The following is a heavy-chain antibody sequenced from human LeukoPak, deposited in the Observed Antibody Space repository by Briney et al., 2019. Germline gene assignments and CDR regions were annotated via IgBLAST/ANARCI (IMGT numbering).Heavy chain of an antibody. CDR2: MNPNSGNT. CDR1: GYTFTSYD. Sequence: ASVKVSCKASGYTFTSYDINWVRQATGQGLEWMGWMNPNSGNTGYAQKFQGRVTMTRNASISTAYMELSSLRSEDTAVYYCARGYRRDGYNFDYWGQGTLVTVSS. CDR3: ARGYRRDGYNFDY. V-gene: IGHV1-8*01. J-gene: IGHJ4*02. D-gene: IGHD5-24*01.